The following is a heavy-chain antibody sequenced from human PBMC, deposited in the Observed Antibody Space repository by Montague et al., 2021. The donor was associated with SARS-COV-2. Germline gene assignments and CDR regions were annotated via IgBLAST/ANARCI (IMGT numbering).Heavy chain of an antibody. D-gene: IGHD3-9*01. J-gene: IGHJ6*02. CDR2: IDWDDDK. CDR3: ARIVYDILTGSTYYGMDV. V-gene: IGHV2-70*01. CDR1: GFSLSTSGMC. Sequence: PALVKPIQTLTLTCTFSGFSLSTSGMCVSWIRQPPGKALEWLALIDWDDDKYYSTSLKTRLTISKDTSKNQVVLTMTNMDPVDTATYYCARIVYDILTGSTYYGMDVWGQGTTVTVPS.